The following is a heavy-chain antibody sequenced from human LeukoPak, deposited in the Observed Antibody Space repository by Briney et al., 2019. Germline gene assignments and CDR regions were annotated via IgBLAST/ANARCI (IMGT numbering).Heavy chain of an antibody. CDR3: VRALMGTSDH. D-gene: IGHD7-27*01. V-gene: IGHV3-74*01. J-gene: IGHJ4*02. Sequence: GGSLRLSCSASGFTFSSYAMHWVRQAPGKGLVWVSRMNSDGSTTNYADSVKGRFTISRDNAKNTLYLQMNSLRAEDTAVYYCVRALMGTSDHWGQGSLVTVSS. CDR2: MNSDGSTT. CDR1: GFTFSSYA.